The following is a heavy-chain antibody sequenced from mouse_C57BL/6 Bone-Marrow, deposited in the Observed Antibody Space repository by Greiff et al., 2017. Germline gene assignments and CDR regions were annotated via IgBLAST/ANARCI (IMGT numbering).Heavy chain of an antibody. CDR3: ARERLWYSYYAMDY. D-gene: IGHD2-1*01. J-gene: IGHJ4*01. CDR1: GYTFTSYW. CDR2: IDPSDSET. V-gene: IGHV1-52*01. Sequence: VQLQQPGAELVRPGSSVKLSCKASGYTFTSYWMHWVKQRPIQGLEWIGNIDPSDSETHYNQKFKDKATLTVYKSSSTAYMELSSLTSEDSAVYYCARERLWYSYYAMDYWGQETSVTDSS.